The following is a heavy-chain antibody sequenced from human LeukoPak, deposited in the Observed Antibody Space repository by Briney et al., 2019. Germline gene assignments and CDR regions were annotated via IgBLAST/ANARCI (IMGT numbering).Heavy chain of an antibody. CDR1: GFTFSRHW. D-gene: IGHD1-26*01. J-gene: IGHJ4*02. V-gene: IGHV3-74*01. CDR2: INSDGSDT. Sequence: GGSLRLSCAASGFTFSRHWMHWVRQAPGKGLVWVSRINSDGSDTPYADSVKGRFTISRDDPRNTLYLQMNSLRGDDTAVYYCAKDVGKWESLHFFDYWGQGTLVTVSS. CDR3: AKDVGKWESLHFFDY.